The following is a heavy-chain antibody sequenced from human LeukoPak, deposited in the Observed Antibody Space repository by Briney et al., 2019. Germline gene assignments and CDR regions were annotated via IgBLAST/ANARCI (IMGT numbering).Heavy chain of an antibody. D-gene: IGHD3-22*01. CDR2: ISSSSSYI. CDR1: GFTFSSYS. V-gene: IGHV3-21*01. Sequence: PGRCLRLSFAASGFTFSSYSINWVRQAPGKGLELVSSISSSSSYIYYADSVKGRFTISRDNAKNSLYLQMNSLRAEDTAVYYCARDGTYYYDSSGYYGYYWGQGTLVTVSS. J-gene: IGHJ4*02. CDR3: ARDGTYYYDSSGYYGYY.